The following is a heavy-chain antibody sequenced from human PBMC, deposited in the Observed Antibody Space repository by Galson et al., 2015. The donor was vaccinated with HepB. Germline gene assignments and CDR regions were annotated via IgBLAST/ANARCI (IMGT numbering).Heavy chain of an antibody. CDR1: GFTFDHYA. J-gene: IGHJ4*02. V-gene: IGHV3-9*01. CDR2: ISWNSGSI. D-gene: IGHD5-18*01. Sequence: SLRLSCAASGFTFDHYAMHWVRQGPGKGLEWVSGISWNSGSIGYADSVKGRFTISRDNAKKSLYLQMNSLRAEDTALYYCAKGNGEYSYGYYDYFDYWGQGTLVTVSS. CDR3: AKGNGEYSYGYYDYFDY.